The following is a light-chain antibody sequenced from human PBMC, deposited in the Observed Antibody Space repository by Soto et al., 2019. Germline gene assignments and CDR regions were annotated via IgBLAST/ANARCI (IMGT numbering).Light chain of an antibody. Sequence: EIVMTQSPATLSVSPGERATLSCRASQSVGGNLAWFQLKPGQAPRLLMYGASTRATGIPGRFSGSGSETEFTLTISSLQSEDFAVYYCQHYNNWPRTFGQGTKVEIK. CDR3: QHYNNWPRT. CDR1: QSVGGN. V-gene: IGKV3-15*01. J-gene: IGKJ1*01. CDR2: GAS.